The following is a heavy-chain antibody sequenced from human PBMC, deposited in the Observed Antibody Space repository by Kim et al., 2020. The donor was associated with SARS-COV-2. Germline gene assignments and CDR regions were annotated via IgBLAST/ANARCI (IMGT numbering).Heavy chain of an antibody. D-gene: IGHD2-8*01. V-gene: IGHV4-34*01. CDR1: GGSFSGYY. CDR2: INHSGST. CDR3: ARFGVRGFDH. J-gene: IGHJ4*02. Sequence: SETLSLTCAVYGGSFSGYYWSWIRQPPGKGLEWIGEINHSGSTNYNPSLKSRVTISVDTSKNQFSLKLSSVTAADTAVYYCARFGVRGFDHWGQGTLVTVSS.